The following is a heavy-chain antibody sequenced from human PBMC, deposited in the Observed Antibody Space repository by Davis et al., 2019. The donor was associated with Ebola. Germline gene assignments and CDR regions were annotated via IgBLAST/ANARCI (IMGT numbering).Heavy chain of an antibody. D-gene: IGHD4-11*01. V-gene: IGHV3-23*01. CDR3: AKDRTTKMTTADY. CDR1: GFMFSSYT. Sequence: GESLKISCSVSGFMFSSYTMHWVRQALGKGLEWVSAISGSGGSTYYADSVKGRFTISRDNSKNTLYLQMNSLRAEDTAVYYCAKDRTTKMTTADYWGQGTLVTVSS. CDR2: ISGSGGST. J-gene: IGHJ4*02.